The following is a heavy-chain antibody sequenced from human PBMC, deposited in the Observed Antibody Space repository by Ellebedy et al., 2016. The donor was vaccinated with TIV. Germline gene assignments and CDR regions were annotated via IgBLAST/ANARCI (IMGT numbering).Heavy chain of an antibody. Sequence: GESLKISCITSGFIGRSNYMSWVRQAPGKGLECVSTIFSGGSTYYADYVKGRFTITRDNSQKSLYLQMNTLRAEDTAVSYCAREGDSGSADYWGQGIPVIVSS. CDR2: IFSGGST. D-gene: IGHD3-10*01. V-gene: IGHV3-53*01. CDR3: AREGDSGSADY. CDR1: GFIGRSNY. J-gene: IGHJ4*02.